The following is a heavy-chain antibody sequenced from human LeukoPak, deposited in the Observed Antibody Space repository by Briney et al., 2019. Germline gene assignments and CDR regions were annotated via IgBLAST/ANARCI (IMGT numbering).Heavy chain of an antibody. J-gene: IGHJ3*02. V-gene: IGHV1-2*06. Sequence: GASVKVSCKASGYTLTGYYMHWVRQAPGQGLEWMGRINPNTGGTNYAQKFQGRVAMTRDTSISTAYLDLSSLTSDDTAVYYCARDFSRVWGSYRYDGAFDIWGQGTMVTVSS. CDR3: ARDFSRVWGSYRYDGAFDI. CDR2: INPNTGGT. CDR1: GYTLTGYY. D-gene: IGHD3-16*02.